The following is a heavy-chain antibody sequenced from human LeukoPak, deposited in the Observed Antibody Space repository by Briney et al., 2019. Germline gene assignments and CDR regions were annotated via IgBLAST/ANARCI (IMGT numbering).Heavy chain of an antibody. Sequence: GGSLRLSCAASGFTFDDYAMHWVRQAPGKGLECVSLISGDGGSTYYADSVKGRFTISRDNSKNSLYLQMNSLRTEDTALYYCAKDINYYDSSGYYFDYWGQGTLVTVSS. J-gene: IGHJ4*02. CDR3: AKDINYYDSSGYYFDY. CDR1: GFTFDDYA. D-gene: IGHD3-22*01. V-gene: IGHV3-43*02. CDR2: ISGDGGST.